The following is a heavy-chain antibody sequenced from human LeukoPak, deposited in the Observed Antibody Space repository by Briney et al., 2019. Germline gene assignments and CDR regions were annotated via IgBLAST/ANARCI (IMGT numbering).Heavy chain of an antibody. D-gene: IGHD2-2*01. Sequence: GGSLRLSCAASGFTFSNYAMSWVRQAPGKGLEWVSAISGSGGSTYCADSVKGRFTISRDNSKNTLYLQMNSLRAEDTAVYYCAKGGGRYCSSTSCYSFDYWGQGTLVTVSS. J-gene: IGHJ4*02. CDR3: AKGGGRYCSSTSCYSFDY. V-gene: IGHV3-23*01. CDR2: ISGSGGST. CDR1: GFTFSNYA.